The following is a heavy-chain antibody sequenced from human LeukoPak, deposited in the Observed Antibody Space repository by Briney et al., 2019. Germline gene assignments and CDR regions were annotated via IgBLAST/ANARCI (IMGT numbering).Heavy chain of an antibody. V-gene: IGHV3-33*01. Sequence: PGRPLRLSCAASGFSFSTYGMHWVRQAPGKGLEWVALIRYDETNTYYADSVKGRFTISRDNSKNTLYLQMSSLRAEDTAVYYCARDLNKGARGDYWGQGTLVTVSS. D-gene: IGHD2/OR15-2a*01. J-gene: IGHJ4*02. CDR1: GFSFSTYG. CDR3: ARDLNKGARGDY. CDR2: IRYDETNT.